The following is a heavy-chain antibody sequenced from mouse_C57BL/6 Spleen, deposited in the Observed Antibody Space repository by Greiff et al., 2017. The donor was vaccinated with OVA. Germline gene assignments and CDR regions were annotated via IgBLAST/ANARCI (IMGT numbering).Heavy chain of an antibody. D-gene: IGHD2-4*01. CDR3: ARQYYDYDLAWFAY. Sequence: QVQLKESGPGLVAPSQSLSITCTVSGFSLTSYGVHWVRQPPGKGLEWLVVIWSDGSTTYNSALKSRLSISKDNSKSQVFLKMNSLQTDDTAMYYCARQYYDYDLAWFAYWGQGTLVTVSA. CDR1: GFSLTSYG. V-gene: IGHV2-6-1*01. J-gene: IGHJ3*01. CDR2: IWSDGST.